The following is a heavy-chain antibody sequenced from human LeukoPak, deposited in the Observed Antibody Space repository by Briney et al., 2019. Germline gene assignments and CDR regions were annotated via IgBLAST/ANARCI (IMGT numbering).Heavy chain of an antibody. CDR1: GFNFRDYY. CDR2: SSSSGSTI. D-gene: IGHD3-22*01. Sequence: GGSLRLSCVASGFNFRDYYMGWIRQAPGKGLEWVSYSSSSGSTIYYAASVKGRFTISRDNAKNSLYLQMNSLKTEDTAVYYCTTDPGPSYDSSGYLFDYWGREPWSPSPQ. V-gene: IGHV3-11*01. CDR3: TTDPGPSYDSSGYLFDY. J-gene: IGHJ4*02.